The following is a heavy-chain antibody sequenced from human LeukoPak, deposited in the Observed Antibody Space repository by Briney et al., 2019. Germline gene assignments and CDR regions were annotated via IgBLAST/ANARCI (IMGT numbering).Heavy chain of an antibody. D-gene: IGHD3-22*01. CDR2: IIPIFGTA. CDR3: ARDSLNYYDSSGYGLDY. J-gene: IGHJ4*02. CDR1: GGTFSSYA. V-gene: IGHV1-69*13. Sequence: SVKVSCKASGGTFSSYAISWVRQAPGQGLEWMGGIIPIFGTANYAQKFQGRVTITADESTSTAYMELGSLRSEDTAVYYCARDSLNYYDSSGYGLDYWGQGTLVTVSS.